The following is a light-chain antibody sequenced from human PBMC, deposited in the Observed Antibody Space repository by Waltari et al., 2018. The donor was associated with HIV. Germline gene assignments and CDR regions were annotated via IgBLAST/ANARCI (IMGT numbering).Light chain of an antibody. Sequence: QSVLTQPPSVSGAPGQRVTISCTGSSSNIGAPYDVHWYHQLPGSAPKLLIYGNINRPSGVPDRFSGSKSGTSASLAITELQAEDEADYYCQSYDSSLSGWVFGGGTKLTVL. J-gene: IGLJ3*02. V-gene: IGLV1-40*01. CDR1: SSNIGAPYD. CDR3: QSYDSSLSGWV. CDR2: GNI.